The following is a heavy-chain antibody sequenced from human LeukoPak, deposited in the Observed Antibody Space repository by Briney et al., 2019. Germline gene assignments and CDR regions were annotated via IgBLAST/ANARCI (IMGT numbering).Heavy chain of an antibody. CDR1: GFTFSSYT. CDR3: ATEGRSTTPGY. Sequence: PGGSLRLSCGASGFTFSSYTMIWVRQAPGMVLEWVSSISSSSSSIYYADSVKGRFTISRDNAKNSLYLQMNSLRAEDTSVYYCATEGRSTTPGYWGQGTLVIVSS. D-gene: IGHD6-13*01. J-gene: IGHJ4*02. CDR2: ISSSSSSI. V-gene: IGHV3-21*01.